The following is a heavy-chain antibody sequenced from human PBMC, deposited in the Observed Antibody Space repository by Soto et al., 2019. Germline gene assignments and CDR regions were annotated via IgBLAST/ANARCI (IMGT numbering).Heavy chain of an antibody. J-gene: IGHJ6*02. CDR3: AKVHGYSSSWYRKSHHAHYYGMDV. CDR2: ISGSGGST. CDR1: GFTFSSYA. Sequence: GGSLRLSCAASGFTFSSYAMSWVRQAPGKGLEWVSAISGSGGSTYYADSVKGRFTISRDNSKNTLYLQMNSLRAEDTAVYYCAKVHGYSSSWYRKSHHAHYYGMDVWGQGTTVTVSS. V-gene: IGHV3-23*01. D-gene: IGHD6-13*01.